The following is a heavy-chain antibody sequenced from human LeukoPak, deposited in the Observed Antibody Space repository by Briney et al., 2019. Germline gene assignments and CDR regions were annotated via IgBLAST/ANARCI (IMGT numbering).Heavy chain of an antibody. CDR1: GFTFSDAW. J-gene: IGHJ4*02. Sequence: PGGSLRLSCVASGFTFSDAWMSWVRQAPGKGVEWVGRIKSKIDGGIIDYGAPVKGRFTISRDDSRNTLYLQMNSLKTEDTAVYYCTTRRQDGCWGQGTLVTVS. CDR2: IKSKIDGGII. V-gene: IGHV3-15*01. D-gene: IGHD6-25*01. CDR3: TTRRQDGC.